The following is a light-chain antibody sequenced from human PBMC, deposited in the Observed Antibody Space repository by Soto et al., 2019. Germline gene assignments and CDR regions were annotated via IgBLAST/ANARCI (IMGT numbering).Light chain of an antibody. Sequence: DIHMTQSPSPLSASVGDRLTITCRASQSISSWLAWYQQKPGKPPKLLIYDASSLESGVPSRFSGSGSGTDFSLTITSLQPDDFATYYCQQCNTFWTFGQGTKVDIK. CDR2: DAS. CDR3: QQCNTFWT. J-gene: IGKJ1*01. CDR1: QSISSW. V-gene: IGKV1-5*01.